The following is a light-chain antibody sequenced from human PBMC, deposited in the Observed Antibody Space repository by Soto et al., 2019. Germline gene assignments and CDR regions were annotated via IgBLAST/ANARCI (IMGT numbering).Light chain of an antibody. V-gene: IGLV2-11*01. J-gene: IGLJ2*01. CDR3: WSFAGNSIFVV. CDR1: NNDIGGYNF. Sequence: QSALTQPRSVSGSPGQTVAISCSGTNNDIGGYNFVSWYQQYPGKAPKLMIYNVKERPSGVPDRFSGSKSGNTASLTISGLQPEDEAVYYCWSFAGNSIFVVSGGGTKLTVL. CDR2: NVK.